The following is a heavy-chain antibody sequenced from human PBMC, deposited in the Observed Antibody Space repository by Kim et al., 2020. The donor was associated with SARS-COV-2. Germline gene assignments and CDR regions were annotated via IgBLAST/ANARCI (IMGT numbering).Heavy chain of an antibody. Sequence: NGNTRYTQKFKGRVTFTTDTSASTAYMELSFLRSEDSAVYYCLGGFYFDYWGQGTLVTVSS. J-gene: IGHJ4*02. CDR2: NGNT. V-gene: IGHV1-3*01. CDR3: LGGFYFDY. D-gene: IGHD3-16*01.